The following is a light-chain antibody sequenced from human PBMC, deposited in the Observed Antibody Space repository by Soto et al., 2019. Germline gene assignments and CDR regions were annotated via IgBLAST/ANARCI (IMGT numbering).Light chain of an antibody. Sequence: EIVLTQSPGTLSLSPGERATLSCRASQSVSSSYLAWYQQKPGQAPRLLIYGASSRATGIPDRFSGSGSGTDFTLTISRLEPEDFAVYYCQHLWTAGQGTKV. CDR3: QHLWT. V-gene: IGKV3-20*01. J-gene: IGKJ1*01. CDR1: QSVSSSY. CDR2: GAS.